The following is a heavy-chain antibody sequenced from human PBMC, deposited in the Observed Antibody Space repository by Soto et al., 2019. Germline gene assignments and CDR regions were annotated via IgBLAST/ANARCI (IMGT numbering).Heavy chain of an antibody. J-gene: IGHJ5*02. CDR1: GFMFSTYW. CDR2: INSDGSNK. CDR3: ARDRIAAAGFDP. D-gene: IGHD6-13*01. V-gene: IGHV3-74*01. Sequence: GGSLRLSCAASGFMFSTYWMHWVRQAPGKGLVWVSRINSDGSNKYYADSVKGRFTISRDNSKNTLYLQMNSLRAEDTAVYYCARDRIAAAGFDPWGQGTLVTVSS.